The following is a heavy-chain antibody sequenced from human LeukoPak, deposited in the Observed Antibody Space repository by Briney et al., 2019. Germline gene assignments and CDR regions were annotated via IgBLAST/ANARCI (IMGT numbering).Heavy chain of an antibody. J-gene: IGHJ4*02. CDR3: ARDPTIFGVVIVPDY. V-gene: IGHV3-7*01. Sequence: GRSLRLSCAASGFTFSSYWMSWDRQAPGKGLEWVDNIRQDGSEKYYVDSVKGRFTISRDNAKNSLYLQMNSLRAQDTAVYYCARDPTIFGVVIVPDYWGQGTLVTVSS. CDR2: IRQDGSEK. CDR1: GFTFSSYW. D-gene: IGHD3-3*01.